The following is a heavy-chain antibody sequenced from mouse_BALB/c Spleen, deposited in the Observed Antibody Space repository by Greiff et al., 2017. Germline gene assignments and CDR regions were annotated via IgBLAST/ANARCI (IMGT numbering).Heavy chain of an antibody. D-gene: IGHD3-3*01. V-gene: IGHV1-14*01. CDR2: INPYNDGT. J-gene: IGHJ4*01. CDR1: GYTFTSYV. CDR3: ARWLYPYAMDY. Sequence: VQLKESGPELVKPGASVKMSCKASGYTFTSYVMHWVKQKPGQGLEWIGYINPYNDGTKYNEKFKGKATLTSDKSSSTAYMELSSLTSEDSAVYYCARWLYPYAMDYWGQGTSVTVSS.